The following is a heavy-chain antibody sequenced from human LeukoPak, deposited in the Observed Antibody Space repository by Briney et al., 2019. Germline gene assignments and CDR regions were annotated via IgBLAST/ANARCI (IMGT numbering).Heavy chain of an antibody. CDR2: INHSGST. D-gene: IGHD2-15*01. CDR1: GGSFSGYY. Sequence: PSETLSLTCAVYGGSFSGYYWSWIRQPPGKGLEWIGEINHSGSTNYNPSLKSRVTISVDTSKNQFSLKLSSVTAADTAVYYCAGDGGYCSGVSCYSDFWSQGTLVTVSS. CDR3: AGDGGYCSGVSCYSDF. V-gene: IGHV4-34*01. J-gene: IGHJ4*02.